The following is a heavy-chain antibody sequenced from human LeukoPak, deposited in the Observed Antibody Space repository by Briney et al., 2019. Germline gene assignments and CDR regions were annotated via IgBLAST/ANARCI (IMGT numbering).Heavy chain of an antibody. CDR3: AKGSYYDSSGSFYFDY. Sequence: GGSLRLSCAASGFTFSSYAMSWVRQAPGKGLEWVSGISGSGDNTYYADSVKGRFTISRDSSKNALYVQVNSPGTEDTAAYYCAKGSYYDSSGSFYFDYWGQGTLVTVSS. D-gene: IGHD3-22*01. V-gene: IGHV3-23*01. CDR1: GFTFSSYA. J-gene: IGHJ4*02. CDR2: ISGSGDNT.